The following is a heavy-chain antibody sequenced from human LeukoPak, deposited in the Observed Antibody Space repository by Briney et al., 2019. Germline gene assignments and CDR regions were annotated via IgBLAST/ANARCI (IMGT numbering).Heavy chain of an antibody. Sequence: PGRSLRLSCAASGFTFSSYAMYWVRQAPGKGLEWVALMSYDGSNKYYADSVKGRFTISRDNSKNSLYLQMNSLRAEDTAVYHCAREGRDWLSVGIDYWGRGTLVTVSS. CDR2: MSYDGSNK. CDR3: AREGRDWLSVGIDY. V-gene: IGHV3-30-3*01. J-gene: IGHJ4*02. D-gene: IGHD5/OR15-5a*01. CDR1: GFTFSSYA.